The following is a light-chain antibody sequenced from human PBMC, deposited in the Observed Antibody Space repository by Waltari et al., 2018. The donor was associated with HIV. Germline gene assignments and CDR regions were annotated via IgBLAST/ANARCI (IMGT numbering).Light chain of an antibody. Sequence: QSALTQPASVSGSPGQSITISCLGSSNDVGDYNNVAWYQQHPDKAPKLLIYDVTNRPPGVSNRFSCSKSGNTASLAISGLQAEDEADYFCTAYKYSTRSYVFGTGTKVTVL. J-gene: IGLJ1*01. CDR3: TAYKYSTRSYV. CDR1: SNDVGDYNN. CDR2: DVT. V-gene: IGLV2-14*03.